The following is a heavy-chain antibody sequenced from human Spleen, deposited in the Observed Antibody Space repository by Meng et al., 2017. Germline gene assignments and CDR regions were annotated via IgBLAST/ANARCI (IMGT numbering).Heavy chain of an antibody. CDR2: MSPNSGAT. D-gene: IGHD2-2*01. CDR3: TRGGYQLPQDY. J-gene: IGHJ4*02. Sequence: QVQLVQSGAEVKKPGAAGKVSCKASGYTFTSYQIIWVRQATGQGLEWLGWMSPNSGATGYAPNFHDRVTMTRDTSGSTAYMELRGLRSEDTAVYYCTRGGYQLPQDYWGQGTLVTVSS. V-gene: IGHV1-8*01. CDR1: GYTFTSYQ.